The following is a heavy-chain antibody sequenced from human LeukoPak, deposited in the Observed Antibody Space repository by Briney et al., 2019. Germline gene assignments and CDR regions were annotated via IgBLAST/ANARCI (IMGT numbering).Heavy chain of an antibody. CDR1: GGSFSGYY. D-gene: IGHD6-19*01. V-gene: IGHV4-34*01. Sequence: SETLSLTCAVYGGSFSGYYWSWIRQPPGKGLEWIGEINHSGSTNYNPSLKSRVTISVGTSKNQFSLKLSSVTAADTAVYYCASQRSGWYRGAFDYWGQGTLVTVSS. J-gene: IGHJ4*02. CDR2: INHSGST. CDR3: ASQRSGWYRGAFDY.